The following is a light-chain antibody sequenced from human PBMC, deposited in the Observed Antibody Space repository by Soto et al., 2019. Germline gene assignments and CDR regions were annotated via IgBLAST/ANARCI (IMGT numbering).Light chain of an antibody. CDR3: QHYGTSPLT. CDR1: ESPSSSY. V-gene: IGKV3-20*01. J-gene: IGKJ1*01. CDR2: GVS. Sequence: EFVLTQSPGTLSLSPGERATLSCRASESPSSSYFAWYQQKPGQAPRLLTYGVSSRATGIPDRFSGSGSGTDFTLTISRLEPEDFAVYFCQHYGTSPLTFGQGTKV.